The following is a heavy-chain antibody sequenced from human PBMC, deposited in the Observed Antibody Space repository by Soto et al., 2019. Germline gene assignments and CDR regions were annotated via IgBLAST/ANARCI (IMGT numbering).Heavy chain of an antibody. D-gene: IGHD4-17*01. CDR3: ARDLSQTVTTGDYFDY. CDR1: GYTFTRYG. V-gene: IGHV1-18*01. CDR2: ISAYNGNT. J-gene: IGHJ4*02. Sequence: ASVKVSCKASGYTFTRYGISWVRQAPGQGLEWMGWISAYNGNTNYAQKLQGRVTMTTDTSTSTAYMELRSLRSDDTAVYYCARDLSQTVTTGDYFDYWGQGTLVTVSS.